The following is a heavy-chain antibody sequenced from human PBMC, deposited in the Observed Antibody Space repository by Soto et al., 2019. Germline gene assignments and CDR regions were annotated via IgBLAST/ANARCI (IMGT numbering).Heavy chain of an antibody. V-gene: IGHV1-3*01. CDR3: ASYVGGYISGFARH. J-gene: IGHJ4*02. CDR1: GYTFTSYA. Sequence: ASVKVSCKASGYTFTSYAMLWVRQAPGQRLEWMGWINAGNGNTKYSQKFQGRVTITRDTSASTAYMELSSLRPEDTAVYYCASYVGGYISGFARHWGPGPLVTVSS. D-gene: IGHD1-26*01. CDR2: INAGNGNT.